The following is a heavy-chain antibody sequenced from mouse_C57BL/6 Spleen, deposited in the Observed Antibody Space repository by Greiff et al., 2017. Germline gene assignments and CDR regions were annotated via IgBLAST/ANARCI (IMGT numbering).Heavy chain of an antibody. CDR3: ARRGFITTVVASDY. J-gene: IGHJ2*01. CDR1: GYTFTSYW. D-gene: IGHD1-1*01. CDR2: IYPSDSET. V-gene: IGHV1-61*01. Sequence: VQLQQPGAELVRPGSSVKLSCKASGYTFTSYWMDWVKQRPGQGLEWIGNIYPSDSETYYNQKFKDKATLTVDKTSSTAYMQLSSLTSEDSAVYCCARRGFITTVVASDYWGQGTTLTVSS.